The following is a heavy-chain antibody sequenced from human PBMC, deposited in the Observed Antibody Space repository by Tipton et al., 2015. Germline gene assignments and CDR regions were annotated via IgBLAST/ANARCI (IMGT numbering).Heavy chain of an antibody. D-gene: IGHD3-3*01. CDR1: GFTFSDYY. CDR2: INSRSSTI. CDR3: AKERSYYSFWSGYYQGAFDS. Sequence: SLRLSCAASGFTFSDYYMSWIRQAPGKGLEWVSYINSRSSTIYYADSVKGRFSISRDNSKNTLYLRMNSLRAEDTAVYYCAKERSYYSFWSGYYQGAFDSWGQGTLVTVSS. J-gene: IGHJ4*02. V-gene: IGHV3-11*01.